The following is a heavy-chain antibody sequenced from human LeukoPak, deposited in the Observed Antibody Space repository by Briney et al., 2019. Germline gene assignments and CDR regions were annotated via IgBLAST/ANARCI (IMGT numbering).Heavy chain of an antibody. D-gene: IGHD6-13*01. V-gene: IGHV4-34*01. Sequence: PSETLSLTCAVYGGSFSGYYWSRIRQPPGKGLEWIGEINHSGSTNYNPSLKSRVTISVDTSKNQFSLKLSSVTAADTAVYYCARAAAGLGEPRFDPWGQGTLVTVSS. CDR1: GGSFSGYY. CDR2: INHSGST. J-gene: IGHJ5*02. CDR3: ARAAAGLGEPRFDP.